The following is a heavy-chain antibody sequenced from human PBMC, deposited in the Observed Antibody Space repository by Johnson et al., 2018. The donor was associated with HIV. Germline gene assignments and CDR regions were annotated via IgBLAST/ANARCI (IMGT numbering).Heavy chain of an antibody. Sequence: QMQLVESGGGLVQPGGSLRLSCAASGFTFSSYGMHWVRQAPGKGLEWVAFIRYDGSNKYYADSVKGRFTISRDNSKNTLYLQMNSLRAEDTAVYYCARDQYSTSDDDAFDIWGQGTMVTVSS. CDR3: ARDQYSTSDDDAFDI. CDR2: IRYDGSNK. D-gene: IGHD6-6*01. V-gene: IGHV3-30*02. J-gene: IGHJ3*02. CDR1: GFTFSSYG.